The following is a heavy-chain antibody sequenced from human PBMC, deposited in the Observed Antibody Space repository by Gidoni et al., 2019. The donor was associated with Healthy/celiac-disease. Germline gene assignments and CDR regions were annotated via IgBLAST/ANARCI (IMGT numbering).Heavy chain of an antibody. CDR2: IYYSGST. D-gene: IGHD3-3*01. J-gene: IGHJ4*02. Sequence: QLQLQESGPGLVKPSETLSLTCTVSGGPISSSSYYWGWIRQPPGKGLEWIGSIYYSGSTYYNPSLKSRVTISVDTSKNQFSLKLSSVTAADTAVYYCARVGDGTYYDFWSGFNWGQGTLVTVSS. CDR3: ARVGDGTYYDFWSGFN. V-gene: IGHV4-39*07. CDR1: GGPISSSSYY.